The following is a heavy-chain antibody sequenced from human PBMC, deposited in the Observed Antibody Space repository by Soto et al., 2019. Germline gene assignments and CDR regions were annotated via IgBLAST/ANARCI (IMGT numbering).Heavy chain of an antibody. V-gene: IGHV4-34*01. Sequence: QVQLQQWGAGLLKPSETLSLTCAVYGGSFSGYYWSWIRQPPGKGLEWIGEINHSGSTNYNPSLKSRVTISVDASKNQFSLKLSSVTAADAAVYYCARAEGDWFDPWGQGTLVTVSS. CDR2: INHSGST. CDR1: GGSFSGYY. J-gene: IGHJ5*02. CDR3: ARAEGDWFDP.